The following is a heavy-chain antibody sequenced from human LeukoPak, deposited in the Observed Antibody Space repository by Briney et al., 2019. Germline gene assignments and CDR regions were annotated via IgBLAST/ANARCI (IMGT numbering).Heavy chain of an antibody. CDR2: IYHSGST. J-gene: IGHJ4*02. D-gene: IGHD1-7*01. V-gene: IGHV4-38-2*01. CDR1: GYSISSGYY. CDR3: ARRAYNWNYIY. Sequence: SETLSLTCADSGYSISSGYYWGWIRQPPGKGLEWIGSIYHSGSTYYNPSLKSRVTISVDTSKNQFSLKLSSVTAADTAVYYCARRAYNWNYIYWGQGTLVTVSS.